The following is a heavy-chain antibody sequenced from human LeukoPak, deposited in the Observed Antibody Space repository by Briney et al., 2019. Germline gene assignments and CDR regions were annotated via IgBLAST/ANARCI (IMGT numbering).Heavy chain of an antibody. J-gene: IGHJ6*03. CDR1: GFTFSSYG. D-gene: IGHD3-10*01. Sequence: QTGGSLRLSCAASGFTFSSYGMSWVRQAPGKGLEWVSAISGSGGSTYYADSVKGRFTISRDNSKNTLYLQMNSLRAEDTAVYYCAKTYYSSRAHYYYYYYMDVWGKGTTVTISS. CDR3: AKTYYSSRAHYYYYYYMDV. CDR2: ISGSGGST. V-gene: IGHV3-23*01.